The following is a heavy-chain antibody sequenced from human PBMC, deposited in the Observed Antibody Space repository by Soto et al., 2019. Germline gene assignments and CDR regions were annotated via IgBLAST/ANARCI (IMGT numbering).Heavy chain of an antibody. CDR3: ARGRGSSCARGGWFDP. Sequence: QVQLVQSGAEVKKPGASVKVSCKASGYTFTSYDINWVRQATGQGLEWMGWMNPNSGNTGYAQKVQGRVTMTRNTSISTAYMELSSMRSEDTAVYYCARGRGSSCARGGWFDPWGKGTLVTVSS. D-gene: IGHD6-13*01. CDR2: MNPNSGNT. V-gene: IGHV1-8*01. J-gene: IGHJ5*02. CDR1: GYTFTSYD.